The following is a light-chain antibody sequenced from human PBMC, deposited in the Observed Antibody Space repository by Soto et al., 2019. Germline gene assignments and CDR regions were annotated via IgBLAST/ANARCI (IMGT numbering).Light chain of an antibody. V-gene: IGLV2-14*01. CDR2: EVS. Sequence: QSALTQPASVSGSPGQSITISCTGTRSDVGNYIYVSWYQQHPGKAPKLMIYEVSSRPSGVSNRFSGSKSGNTASLTISGLQADDEADYYCSSYTSSSTPFVFGTGTKVTVL. CDR3: SSYTSSSTPFV. CDR1: RSDVGNYIY. J-gene: IGLJ1*01.